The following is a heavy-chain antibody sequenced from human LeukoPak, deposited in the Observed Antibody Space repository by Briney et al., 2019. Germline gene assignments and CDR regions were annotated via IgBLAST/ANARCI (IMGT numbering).Heavy chain of an antibody. CDR2: IYTSGST. J-gene: IGHJ6*03. CDR3: ARRGYSGYVRYYYMDV. D-gene: IGHD5-12*01. Sequence: SETLSLTCTVSGGSISSYYWSWIRQPPGKGLEWIGYIYTSGSTNYNPSLKSRVTISVDTSKNQFSLKLSSVTAADTAVYYCARRGYSGYVRYYYMDVWGKGTTVIVSS. V-gene: IGHV4-4*09. CDR1: GGSISSYY.